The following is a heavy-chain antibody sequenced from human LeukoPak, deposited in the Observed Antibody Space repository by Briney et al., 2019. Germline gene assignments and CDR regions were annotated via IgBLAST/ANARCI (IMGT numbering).Heavy chain of an antibody. CDR1: GFTFSSYG. D-gene: IGHD6-13*01. Sequence: GGSLRLSCAASGFTFSSYGMHWVRQAPGKGLEWVAFIRYDGSNKYYADSVKGRFTISRDNSKNTLYLQMNSLRAEDTAVYYCARASSWYFAFDIWGQGTMVTVSS. J-gene: IGHJ3*02. V-gene: IGHV3-30*02. CDR3: ARASSWYFAFDI. CDR2: IRYDGSNK.